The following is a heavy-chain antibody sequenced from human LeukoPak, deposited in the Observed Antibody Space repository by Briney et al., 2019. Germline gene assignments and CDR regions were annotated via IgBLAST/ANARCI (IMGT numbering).Heavy chain of an antibody. CDR3: SRDLNAFDY. Sequence: GASVTVSCKVSAYTFTGYYMHWVRQAYGHGLEWMGRTNPNSARTNYAQKFQGRVTMTRDTSISTAYMELSRLRSDDTAVYYCSRDLNAFDYWGQGTLVTVSS. V-gene: IGHV1-2*06. CDR1: AYTFTGYY. J-gene: IGHJ4*02. CDR2: TNPNSART.